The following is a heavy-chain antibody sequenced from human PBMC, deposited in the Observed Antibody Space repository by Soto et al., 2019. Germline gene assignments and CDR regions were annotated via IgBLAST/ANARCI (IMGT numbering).Heavy chain of an antibody. J-gene: IGHJ5*02. CDR3: ARYPGIAAAGTVWFDP. CDR1: GYTFTSYG. CDR2: ISAYNGNT. Sequence: QVQLVQSGAEVKKPGASVKVSCKASGYTFTSYGISWVRQAPGQGLEWMGWISAYNGNTNYAQKLQGRVTMTTDTSTSTAYMELRSLRSDAKVVYYCARYPGIAAAGTVWFDPWGQGTLVTVSS. V-gene: IGHV1-18*01. D-gene: IGHD6-13*01.